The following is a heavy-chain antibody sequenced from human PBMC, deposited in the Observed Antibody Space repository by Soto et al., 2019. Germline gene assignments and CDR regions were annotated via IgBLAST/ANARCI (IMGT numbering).Heavy chain of an antibody. CDR1: GYTFTGYY. J-gene: IGHJ6*02. CDR3: ARTGTTGHYYYYGMDV. CDR2: INPNSGGT. V-gene: IGHV1-2*02. D-gene: IGHD1-7*01. Sequence: ASVKVSCTASGYTFTGYYMHWVRQAPGQGLEWMGWINPNSGGTNYAQKFQGRVTMTRDTSISTAYMELSRLRSDDTAVYYCARTGTTGHYYYYGMDVWGQGTTVNVS.